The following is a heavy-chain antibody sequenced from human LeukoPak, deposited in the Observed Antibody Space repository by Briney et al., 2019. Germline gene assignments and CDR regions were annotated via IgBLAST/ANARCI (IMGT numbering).Heavy chain of an antibody. CDR1: GYTFTSKY. Sequence: GASVKVSCKASGYTFTSKYIHWARQAPGQGLEWMGMTYPRDGSTSYAQKFQGRVTVTRDTSTSTVHMELSGLRSEDTAVYYCARDQEGFDYWGQGTLVTVSS. CDR2: TYPRDGST. V-gene: IGHV1-46*01. J-gene: IGHJ4*02. CDR3: ARDQEGFDY.